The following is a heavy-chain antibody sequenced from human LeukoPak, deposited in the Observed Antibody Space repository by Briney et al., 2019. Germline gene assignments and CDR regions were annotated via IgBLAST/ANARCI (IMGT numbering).Heavy chain of an antibody. CDR1: GYTFTGYY. J-gene: IGHJ6*02. D-gene: IGHD3-3*01. CDR3: ARDLGYLRFLEFAKPSYYYYGMDV. CDR2: INPNSGGT. V-gene: IGHV1-2*06. Sequence: GASVKVSCKASGYTFTGYYMHWVRQAPGQGLEWMGRINPNSGGTNYAQKLQGRVTMTTDTSTSTAYMELRSLRSDDTAVYYCARDLGYLRFLEFAKPSYYYYGMDVWGQGTTVTVSS.